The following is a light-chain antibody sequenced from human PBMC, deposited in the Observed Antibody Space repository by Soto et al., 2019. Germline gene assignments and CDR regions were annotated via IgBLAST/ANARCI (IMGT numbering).Light chain of an antibody. CDR1: ESISRDY. Sequence: EIVLTQSPGTLSLSPGQRATLSCRASESISRDYLAWYQQRLGQAPRLLIYGASSGATGIPDRFSGSGSGTDFTLTISRLEPEDFATYYCQQYHTWPVTFGGGTKVEIK. J-gene: IGKJ4*01. CDR2: GAS. CDR3: QQYHTWPVT. V-gene: IGKV3-20*01.